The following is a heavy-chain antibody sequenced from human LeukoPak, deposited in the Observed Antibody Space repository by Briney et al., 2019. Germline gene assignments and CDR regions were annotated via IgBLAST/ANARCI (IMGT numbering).Heavy chain of an antibody. V-gene: IGHV1-3*01. CDR2: INAGNGKT. CDR1: GYTFTIYA. D-gene: IGHD6-13*01. J-gene: IGHJ4*02. Sequence: ASVKVSCKPSGYTFTIYAMHWVRQAPGQRLEWVGWINAGNGKTKYSQKFQGRVTITRDTSASTAYMELSSLRSEDTAVYYCARVAAAGDFDYWGQGTLVTVSS. CDR3: ARVAAAGDFDY.